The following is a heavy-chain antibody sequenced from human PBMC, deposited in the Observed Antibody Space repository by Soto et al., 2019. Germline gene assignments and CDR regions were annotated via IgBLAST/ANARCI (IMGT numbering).Heavy chain of an antibody. CDR3: ARDRGAVTGQYCHY. CDR1: GFTFSAVY. J-gene: IGHJ4*02. CDR2: ISSSGTSA. V-gene: IGHV3-11*06. D-gene: IGHD3-10*01. Sequence: PGGSLRLSCAASGFTFSAVYMSWFRQAPNKELAYISYISSSGTSANYADSVKRRFTISRDNAKNSLYLQMNSLRAEDTAVYCCARDRGAVTGQYCHYWGQGALVTVSS.